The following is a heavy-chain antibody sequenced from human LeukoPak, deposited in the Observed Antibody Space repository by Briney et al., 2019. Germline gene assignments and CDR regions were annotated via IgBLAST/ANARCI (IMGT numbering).Heavy chain of an antibody. CDR3: TRDHLAAAGSDAFDI. CDR2: ISPYNDNT. V-gene: IGHV1-18*01. Sequence: ASVKVSCKASGYTFTSYDINWVRQATGQGLEWMGWISPYNDNTKYAQKFQGRLTVTTDTSTTTAYMDLRSLRSDDTAVYYCTRDHLAAAGSDAFDIWGQGTMVTVSS. J-gene: IGHJ3*02. CDR1: GYTFTSYD. D-gene: IGHD6-13*01.